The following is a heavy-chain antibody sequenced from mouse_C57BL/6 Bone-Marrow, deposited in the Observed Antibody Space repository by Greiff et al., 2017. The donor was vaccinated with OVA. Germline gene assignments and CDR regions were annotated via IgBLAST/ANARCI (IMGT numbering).Heavy chain of an antibody. CDR3: ARWLLPMDY. J-gene: IGHJ4*01. CDR1: GFTFSSYA. CDR2: ISDGGSYT. D-gene: IGHD2-3*01. Sequence: EVKLVESGGGLVKPGGSLKLSCAASGFTFSSYAMSWVRQTPEKRLEWVATISDGGSYTYYTDNVKGRFTISRDNAKNNLYLQMSHLKSEDTAMYYCARWLLPMDYWGQGTSVTVSS. V-gene: IGHV5-4*03.